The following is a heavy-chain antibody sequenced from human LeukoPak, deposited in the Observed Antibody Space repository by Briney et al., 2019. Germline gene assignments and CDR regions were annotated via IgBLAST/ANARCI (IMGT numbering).Heavy chain of an antibody. J-gene: IGHJ3*02. CDR1: GFTFSSYS. Sequence: PGGSLRLSCATSGFTFSSYSMNWVRQAPGKGLEWVSSISSSSSYIYYADSVKGRFTISRDNAKNSLYLQMNSLRAEDTAVYYCARDYSPYSGNYYAAFDIWGQGTMVTVSS. V-gene: IGHV3-21*04. CDR2: ISSSSSYI. D-gene: IGHD1-26*01. CDR3: ARDYSPYSGNYYAAFDI.